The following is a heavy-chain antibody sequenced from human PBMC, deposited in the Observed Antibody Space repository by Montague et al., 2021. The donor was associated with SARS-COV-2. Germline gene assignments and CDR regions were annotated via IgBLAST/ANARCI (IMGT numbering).Heavy chain of an antibody. D-gene: IGHD3-22*01. V-gene: IGHV4-59*01. Sequence: SETLSLTCTVSGDSISTYYWSWTRQPPGKGLEWIGYIYYNGYTNXXPSLKSRVTISVDTSKNQFSLRLSSVTAADTAVYFCARGGATYYYDTSGYVNAFDTWGQGTMVTVSS. J-gene: IGHJ3*02. CDR1: GDSISTYY. CDR2: IYYNGYT. CDR3: ARGGATYYYDTSGYVNAFDT.